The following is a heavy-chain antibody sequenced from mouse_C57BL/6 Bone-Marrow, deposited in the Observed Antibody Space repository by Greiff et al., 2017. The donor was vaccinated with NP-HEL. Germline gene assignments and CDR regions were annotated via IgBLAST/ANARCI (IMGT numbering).Heavy chain of an antibody. D-gene: IGHD1-1*01. CDR1: GYTFTGYW. CDR3: ARTPDYYGSSPFAY. J-gene: IGHJ3*01. CDR2: ILPGSGST. Sequence: QVQLQQSGAELMKPGASVKLSCKATGYTFTGYWIEWVKQRPGHGLEWIGEILPGSGSTNYNEKFKGKATFTADTSSNTAYMQLRSLTTEDSAIYYCARTPDYYGSSPFAYWGQGTLVTVSA. V-gene: IGHV1-9*01.